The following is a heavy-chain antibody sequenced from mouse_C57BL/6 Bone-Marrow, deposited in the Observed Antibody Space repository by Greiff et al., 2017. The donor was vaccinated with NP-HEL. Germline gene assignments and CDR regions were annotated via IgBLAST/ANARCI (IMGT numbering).Heavy chain of an antibody. D-gene: IGHD2-5*01. Sequence: VKLVESGPGLVQPSQSLSITCTVSGFSLTSYGVHWVRQSPGKGLEWLGVIWSGGSTDYNAAFISRLSISKDNSKSQVFFKMNSLQADDTAIYYCARNSNYVFAYWGQGTLVTVSA. J-gene: IGHJ3*01. CDR1: GFSLTSYG. V-gene: IGHV2-2*01. CDR3: ARNSNYVFAY. CDR2: IWSGGST.